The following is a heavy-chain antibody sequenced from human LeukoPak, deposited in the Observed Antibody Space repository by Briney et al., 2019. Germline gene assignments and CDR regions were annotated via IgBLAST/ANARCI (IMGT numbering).Heavy chain of an antibody. Sequence: SETLSLTCAVYGGSFSGYYWSWIRQPPGKGLERIGEINHSGSTNYNPSLKSRVTISVDTSKNQFSLKLSSVTAADTAVYYCARGRVVTAIPRGAFDIWGQGTMVTVSS. CDR3: ARGRVVTAIPRGAFDI. CDR1: GGSFSGYY. CDR2: INHSGST. D-gene: IGHD2-21*02. J-gene: IGHJ3*02. V-gene: IGHV4-34*01.